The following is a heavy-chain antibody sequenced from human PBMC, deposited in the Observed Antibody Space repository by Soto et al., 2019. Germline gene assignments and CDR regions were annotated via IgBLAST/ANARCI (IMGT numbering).Heavy chain of an antibody. CDR1: GFTFSTYG. V-gene: IGHV3-33*01. D-gene: IGHD3-16*01. CDR2: IWYDGTSR. CDR3: ARTPLTSDAFDI. J-gene: IGHJ3*02. Sequence: QVQLVESGGGVVQPGRSPRLSCAASGFTFSTYGMHWVRQAPGKGLEWVAVIWYDGTSRFYGDFVKGRFTISRDNSNNTLYLQLNSLRPDDTAVYYCARTPLTSDAFDIWGQGTRVTVSS.